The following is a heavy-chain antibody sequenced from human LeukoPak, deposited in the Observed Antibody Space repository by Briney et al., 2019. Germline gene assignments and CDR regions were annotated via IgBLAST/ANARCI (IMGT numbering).Heavy chain of an antibody. J-gene: IGHJ5*02. V-gene: IGHV5-51*01. D-gene: IGHD3-10*02. Sequence: GESLKISCKGSGYIFTTYWIGWVRQLPGKGVEWMGIIYPGDSDTRYSPSFQGQVTISADKSSSTAYLQWNSLKASDTAIYYCARYGRGVGASRDWFDPWGQGTLVTVSS. CDR1: GYIFTTYW. CDR2: IYPGDSDT. CDR3: ARYGRGVGASRDWFDP.